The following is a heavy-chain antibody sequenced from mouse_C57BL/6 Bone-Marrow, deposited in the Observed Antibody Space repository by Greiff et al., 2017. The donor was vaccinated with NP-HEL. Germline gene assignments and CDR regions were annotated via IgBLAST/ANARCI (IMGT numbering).Heavy chain of an antibody. J-gene: IGHJ2*01. CDR2: ISDGGSYT. D-gene: IGHD2-3*01. CDR1: GFTFSSYA. CDR3: ARGGDGYSPYYFDY. V-gene: IGHV5-4*01. Sequence: EVQVVESGGGLVKPGGSLKLSCAASGFTFSSYAMSWVRQTPEKRLEWVATISDGGSYTYYPDNVKGRFTISRDNAKNNLYLQMSHLKSEDTAMYYCARGGDGYSPYYFDYWGQGTTLTVSS.